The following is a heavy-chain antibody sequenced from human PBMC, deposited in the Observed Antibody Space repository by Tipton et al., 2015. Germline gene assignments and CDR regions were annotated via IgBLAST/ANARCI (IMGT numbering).Heavy chain of an antibody. CDR2: ILPLVGTA. D-gene: IGHD4-17*01. CDR1: GGTFKSNT. J-gene: IGHJ4*02. CDR3: TRAIPLYGDYVDY. Sequence: QSGAEVKKPGSSVKVSCKASGGTFKSNTVTWVRQAPGQGLEWMGRILPLVGTANYAQKFQGRLTITADMSTSTAYMELTSLRSEDTAVYFCTRAIPLYGDYVDYWGQGTRVTVSS. V-gene: IGHV1-69*06.